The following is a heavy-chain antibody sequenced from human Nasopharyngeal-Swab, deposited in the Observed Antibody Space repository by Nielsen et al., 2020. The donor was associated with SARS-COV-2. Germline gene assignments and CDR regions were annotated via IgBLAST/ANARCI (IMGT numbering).Heavy chain of an antibody. CDR2: IYPGDSDT. CDR3: ARLNSGSYPDY. D-gene: IGHD1-26*01. Sequence: VRQMPGKGLEWMGIIYPGDSDTRYSPSFQGQVTISADKSISTAYLQWSSLKASDTAMYYCARLNSGSYPDYWDQGTLVTVSS. J-gene: IGHJ4*02. V-gene: IGHV5-51*01.